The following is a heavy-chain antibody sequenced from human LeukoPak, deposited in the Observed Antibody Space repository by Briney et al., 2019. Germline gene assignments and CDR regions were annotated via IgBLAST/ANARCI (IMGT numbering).Heavy chain of an antibody. CDR2: NYYSGST. V-gene: IGHV4-39*01. Sequence: SETLSLTCTVSGGSISSSSYYWGWIRQPPGKGLEWIGSNYYSGSTYYNPSLKSRVTISVDTSKNQFSLKLSSVTAADTAVYYCASQPDYGDYVFDYWGQGTLVTVSS. CDR1: GGSISSSSYY. D-gene: IGHD4-17*01. J-gene: IGHJ4*02. CDR3: ASQPDYGDYVFDY.